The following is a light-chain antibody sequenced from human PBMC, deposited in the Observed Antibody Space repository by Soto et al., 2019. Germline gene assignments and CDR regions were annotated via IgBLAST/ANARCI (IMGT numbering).Light chain of an antibody. CDR1: SSDFGGYNY. CDR2: DVS. CDR3: ISFSSSIPLEV. J-gene: IGLJ1*01. V-gene: IGLV2-14*01. Sequence: QSALTQPASVSGSPGQSITISCTGTSSDFGGYNYVSWYQQHPGKAPKLIIYDVSNRPPGVSNRFSGSKSGNTASLTISGLQADDEADYYCISFSSSIPLEVFGTGTKVTVL.